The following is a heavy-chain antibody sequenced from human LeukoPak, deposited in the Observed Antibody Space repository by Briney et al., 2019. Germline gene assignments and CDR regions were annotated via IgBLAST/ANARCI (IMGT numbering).Heavy chain of an antibody. D-gene: IGHD3-3*01. CDR1: GGSISSGGYY. V-gene: IGHV4-30-2*01. J-gene: IGHJ4*02. Sequence: PSQTLSLTCTVSGGSISSGGYYWSWIRQPPGKGLEWIGYIYHSGSTYYNPSLKSRVTISVDRSKNQFSLKLSSVTAADTAVYYCAREPTHYYDFWSGYADWGQGTLVTVSS. CDR3: AREPTHYYDFWSGYAD. CDR2: IYHSGST.